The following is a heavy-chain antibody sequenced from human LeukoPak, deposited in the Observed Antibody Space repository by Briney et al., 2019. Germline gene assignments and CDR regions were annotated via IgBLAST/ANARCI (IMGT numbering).Heavy chain of an antibody. CDR2: IYSGGST. V-gene: IGHV3-66*01. CDR3: ARDPPRPLYYYYGMDV. Sequence: GGSLRLSCAASGFTVSSNYMSWVRQAPGKGLEWVSVIYSGGSTYYADSVKGRFTISRDNSKNTLYLQMNSLRAEDTAVYYCARDPPRPLYYYYGMDVWGQGTTVTVSS. J-gene: IGHJ6*02. CDR1: GFTVSSNY.